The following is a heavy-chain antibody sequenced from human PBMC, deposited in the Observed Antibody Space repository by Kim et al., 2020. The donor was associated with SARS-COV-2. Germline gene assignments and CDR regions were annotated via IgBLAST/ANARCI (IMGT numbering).Heavy chain of an antibody. Sequence: GGSLRLSCAASGFTFSSYSMNWVRQAPGKGLEWVSYISSSSSTIYYADSVKGRFTISRDNAKNSLYLQMNSLRDEDTAVYYCARGLWSGYYTHDAFDIWGQGTMVTVSS. V-gene: IGHV3-48*02. CDR2: ISSSSSTI. CDR3: ARGLWSGYYTHDAFDI. CDR1: GFTFSSYS. J-gene: IGHJ3*02. D-gene: IGHD3-3*01.